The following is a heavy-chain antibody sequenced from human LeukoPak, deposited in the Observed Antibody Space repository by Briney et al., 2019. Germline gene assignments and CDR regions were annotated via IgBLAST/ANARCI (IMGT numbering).Heavy chain of an antibody. CDR1: GGSISSGSYY. CDR2: IYTSGST. CDR3: ASGAVAGTLYY. J-gene: IGHJ4*02. V-gene: IGHV4-61*02. Sequence: SQTLSLTCTVSGGSISSGSYYWSWIRQPAGKGLGWIGRIYTSGSTNYNPSLKSRVTISVDTSKNQFSLKLSSVTAADTAVYYCASGAVAGTLYYWGQGTLVTVSS. D-gene: IGHD6-19*01.